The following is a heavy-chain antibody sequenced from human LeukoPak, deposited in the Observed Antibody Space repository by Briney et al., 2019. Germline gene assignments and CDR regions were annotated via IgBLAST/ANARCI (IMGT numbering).Heavy chain of an antibody. V-gene: IGHV1-18*01. CDR3: ARVVLLWFGELLSNFDY. Sequence: ASVKVSCKASSYTFTSYGISWVRQAPGQGLEWMGWISAYNGNTNYAQKLQGRVTMTTDTSTSTAYMELRSLRSDDTAVYYCARVVLLWFGELLSNFDYWGQGTLVTVSS. CDR2: ISAYNGNT. CDR1: SYTFTSYG. D-gene: IGHD3-10*01. J-gene: IGHJ4*02.